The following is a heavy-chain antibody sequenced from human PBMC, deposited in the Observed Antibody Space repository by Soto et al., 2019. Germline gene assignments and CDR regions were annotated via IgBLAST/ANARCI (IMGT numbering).Heavy chain of an antibody. J-gene: IGHJ6*02. Sequence: EVQLVESGGGLVQPGGSLRLSCAASGFTFSSYSMNWVRQAPGKGLEWVSYISSSSSTIYYADSVKGRFTISRDNAKNXLXXHMNGLGDEDTVVDYCARDPLAAPPHPYDYYGMDVWGPGTTVTVTS. CDR1: GFTFSSYS. D-gene: IGHD6-13*01. CDR2: ISSSSSTI. CDR3: ARDPLAAPPHPYDYYGMDV. V-gene: IGHV3-48*02.